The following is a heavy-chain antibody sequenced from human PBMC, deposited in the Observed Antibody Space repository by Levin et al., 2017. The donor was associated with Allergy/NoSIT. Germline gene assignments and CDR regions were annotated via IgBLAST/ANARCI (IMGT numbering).Heavy chain of an antibody. D-gene: IGHD1-1*01. CDR3: AKKQGGTSGFSFDV. CDR1: GFTISEYA. CDR2: ITGGGFNT. V-gene: IGHV3-23*01. Sequence: RPGGSLRLSCAVSGFTISEYAMAWVRQAPGKGLEWVSVITGGGFNTYYGDSVKGRFTVSRDDSKDTLYLDLNSLRAEDTAVYYCAKKQGGTSGFSFDVWGQGTMVTVSS. J-gene: IGHJ3*01.